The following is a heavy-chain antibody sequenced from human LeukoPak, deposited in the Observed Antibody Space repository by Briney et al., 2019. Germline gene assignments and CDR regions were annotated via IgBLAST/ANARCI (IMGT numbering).Heavy chain of an antibody. CDR3: ARAHGPVPAAIPDGYYYMDV. CDR1: GGSISSGGYY. Sequence: SETLSLTCTVSGGSISSGGYYWSWIRQPPGKGLEWIGYIYHSGSTYYNPSLKSRVTISVDRSKNQFSLKLSSVTAADTAVYYCARAHGPVPAAIPDGYYYMDVWGKGTTVTVSS. CDR2: IYHSGST. D-gene: IGHD2-2*02. V-gene: IGHV4-30-2*01. J-gene: IGHJ6*03.